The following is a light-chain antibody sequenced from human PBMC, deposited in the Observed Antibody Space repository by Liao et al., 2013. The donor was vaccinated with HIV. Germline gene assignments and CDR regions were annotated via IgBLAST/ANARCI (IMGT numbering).Light chain of an antibody. CDR3: QVWDSSADHWV. J-gene: IGLJ3*02. CDR1: NIGDKS. V-gene: IGLV3-21*04. CDR2: YDT. Sequence: SYELTQPPSVSVAPGKTARITCGGNNIGDKSVHWYQQRPGQAPVLVIYYDTGRPSGVPERFSGSNSGNTATLTISRAEAGDEADYFCQVWDSSADHWVFGGGTKLTVL.